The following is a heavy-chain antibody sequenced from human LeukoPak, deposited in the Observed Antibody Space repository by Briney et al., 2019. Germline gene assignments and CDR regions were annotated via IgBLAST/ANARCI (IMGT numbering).Heavy chain of an antibody. CDR2: INSDGSST. Sequence: GGSLRLSCAASGFTFDDYAMHWVRQAPGKGLVWVSRINSDGSSTSYADSVKGRFTISRDNAKNTLYLQMNSLRAEDTAVYYCARLTMGYSSSWYDYWGQGTLVTVSS. D-gene: IGHD6-13*01. V-gene: IGHV3-74*01. J-gene: IGHJ4*02. CDR3: ARLTMGYSSSWYDY. CDR1: GFTFDDYA.